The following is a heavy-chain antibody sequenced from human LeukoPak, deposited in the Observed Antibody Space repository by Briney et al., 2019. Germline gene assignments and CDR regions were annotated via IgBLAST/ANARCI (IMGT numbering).Heavy chain of an antibody. J-gene: IGHJ4*02. CDR3: ARGGTFGGVIPTRFDY. Sequence: SVKVSCKASGGTFSSYAISWVRQAPGQGLEWMGGTIPIFGTANYAQKFQGRVTITADESTSTAYMELSSLRSEDTAVYYCARGGTFGGVIPTRFDYWGQGTLVTVSS. D-gene: IGHD3-16*02. CDR1: GGTFSSYA. CDR2: TIPIFGTA. V-gene: IGHV1-69*13.